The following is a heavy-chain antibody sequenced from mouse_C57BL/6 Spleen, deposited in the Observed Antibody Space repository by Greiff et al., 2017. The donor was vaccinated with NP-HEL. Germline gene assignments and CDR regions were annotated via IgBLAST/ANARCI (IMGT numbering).Heavy chain of an antibody. Sequence: QVQLQQPGAELVRPGSSVKLSCKASGYTFTSYWMHWVKQRPIQGLEWIGNIDPSDSETHYNQKFKDKATLTVDKSSSTAYMQLSSLTSEDSAVYYCARNDYDVVAWFAYWGQGTLVTVSA. J-gene: IGHJ3*01. CDR3: ARNDYDVVAWFAY. CDR1: GYTFTSYW. D-gene: IGHD2-4*01. V-gene: IGHV1-52*01. CDR2: IDPSDSET.